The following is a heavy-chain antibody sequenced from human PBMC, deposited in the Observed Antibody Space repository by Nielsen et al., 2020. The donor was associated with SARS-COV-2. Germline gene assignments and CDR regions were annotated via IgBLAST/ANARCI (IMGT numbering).Heavy chain of an antibody. V-gene: IGHV3-23*01. D-gene: IGHD6-19*01. J-gene: IGHJ4*02. CDR1: GFTISTYA. Sequence: GGSLRLSCVVSGFTISTYAMSWVRQAPGKGLEWVSAISASTYYADSVKGRFTISRDNSKNKLYLQMNSLSDEATAVYFCSKRSGYTSGWYVDYWGQGTLVTVSS. CDR2: ISAST. CDR3: SKRSGYTSGWYVDY.